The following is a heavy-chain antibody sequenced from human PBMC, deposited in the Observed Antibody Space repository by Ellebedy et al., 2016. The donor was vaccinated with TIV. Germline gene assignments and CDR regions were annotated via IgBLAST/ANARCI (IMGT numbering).Heavy chain of an antibody. CDR2: ISYDGNTK. V-gene: IGHV3-30*03. CDR3: ARIFSGGWTRWFDS. Sequence: GESLKISCAASGFTFSHYGMHWVRQAPGKGLEWVAFISYDGNTKYYIDSVKGRFTISRDNHKNTLDLQMNSLRAGDTAVYYCARIFSGGWTRWFDSWGQGSLVTVSS. J-gene: IGHJ5*01. D-gene: IGHD2-15*01. CDR1: GFTFSHYG.